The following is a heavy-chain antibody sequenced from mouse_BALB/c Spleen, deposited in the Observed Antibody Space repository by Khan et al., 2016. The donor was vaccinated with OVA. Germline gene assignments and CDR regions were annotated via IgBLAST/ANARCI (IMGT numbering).Heavy chain of an antibody. J-gene: IGHJ2*01. CDR3: ATSYYYGYYFDY. D-gene: IGHD1-1*01. CDR1: GFTFSSYG. V-gene: IGHV5-17*02. CDR2: ISGDSSTI. Sequence: EVQLVESGGGLVQPGGSRKLSCAASGFTFSSYGMHWVRQAPEKGLEWVAYISGDSSTIYYADTVKGRSTFSRDNPKNTPFLQMTSLMSEDTAMYYCATSYYYGYYFDYWGPGTTLTVSS.